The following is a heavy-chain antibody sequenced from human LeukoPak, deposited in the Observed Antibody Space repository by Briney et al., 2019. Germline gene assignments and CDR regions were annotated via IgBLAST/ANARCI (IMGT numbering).Heavy chain of an antibody. V-gene: IGHV3-30*02. J-gene: IGHJ3*02. Sequence: GGSLRLSCAASGFTFSSYGMHWVRQAPGKGLEWVAFIRYDGSNKYYADSVKGRFTISRDNSKNTLCLQMNSLRAEDTAVYYCARSIVGATNALNDAFDIWGQGTMVTVSS. D-gene: IGHD1-26*01. CDR3: ARSIVGATNALNDAFDI. CDR2: IRYDGSNK. CDR1: GFTFSSYG.